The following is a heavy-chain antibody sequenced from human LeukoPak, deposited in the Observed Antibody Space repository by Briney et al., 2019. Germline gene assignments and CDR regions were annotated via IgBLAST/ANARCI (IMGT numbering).Heavy chain of an antibody. CDR1: GGSISSSSYY. Sequence: SQTLSLTCTVSGGSISSSSYYWGWFRQPPGKGLEWIGSIFYSGTTYYNPSLKSRITISLDTSQNQFSLKLSSVTAADTAVYYCARVIRSSGWGIDYWGQGTLVTVSS. CDR2: IFYSGTT. J-gene: IGHJ4*02. CDR3: ARVIRSSGWGIDY. D-gene: IGHD6-19*01. V-gene: IGHV4-39*07.